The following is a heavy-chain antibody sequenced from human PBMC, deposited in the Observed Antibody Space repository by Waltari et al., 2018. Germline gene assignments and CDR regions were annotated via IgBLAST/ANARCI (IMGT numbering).Heavy chain of an antibody. J-gene: IGHJ3*01. CDR1: QARASSNRAA. Sequence: QVQLQQSGPGLVKPSQTLSLTCAISQARASSNRAAWNWFRQSPSRGLEWLGRTYYRSKWYNDYAVSVKSRIVINADTSKNQFSLQLNSVTPEDTAVYYCAGGGLDDACDFWGQGTMVTVSS. CDR3: AGGGLDDACDF. CDR2: TYYRSKWYN. V-gene: IGHV6-1*01. D-gene: IGHD1-26*01.